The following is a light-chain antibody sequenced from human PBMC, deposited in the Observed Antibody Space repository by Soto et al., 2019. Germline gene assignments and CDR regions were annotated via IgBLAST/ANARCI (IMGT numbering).Light chain of an antibody. V-gene: IGKV1-33*01. CDR3: QQYDDTLVT. CDR2: DAS. CDR1: QDIANY. Sequence: DIQMTQSPSSLSASVGDRVTITCQASQDIANYLNWYQQKPGKAPKLSIYDASNLEEGVPFRFSGSGVGTYFTFTISNLRPEDIATYYCQQYDDTLVTFGGGTKVEIK. J-gene: IGKJ4*01.